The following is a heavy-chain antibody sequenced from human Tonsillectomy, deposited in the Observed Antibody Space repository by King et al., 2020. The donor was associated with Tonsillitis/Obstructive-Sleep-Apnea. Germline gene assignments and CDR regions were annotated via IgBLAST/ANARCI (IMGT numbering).Heavy chain of an antibody. CDR2: ISSSSSHM. Sequence: VQLVESGGGLVKPGGSLRLSCAASEFTFSTYSMNWVRQALGKGLEWVSSISSSSSHMYYADSVKGRFTISRDNAKNSLYLQMNSLTAEDTAVYYCARGGPWDDSGGYYPFPFDYWGQGTLVTVSS. J-gene: IGHJ4*02. CDR3: ARGGPWDDSGGYYPFPFDY. CDR1: EFTFSTYS. D-gene: IGHD3-22*01. V-gene: IGHV3-21*01.